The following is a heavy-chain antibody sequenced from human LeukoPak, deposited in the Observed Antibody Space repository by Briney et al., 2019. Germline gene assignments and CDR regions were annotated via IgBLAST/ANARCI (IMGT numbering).Heavy chain of an antibody. CDR1: GFTFSNYA. V-gene: IGHV3-64*01. J-gene: IGHJ4*02. CDR3: ARDLAAIHDY. D-gene: IGHD5-18*01. Sequence: GGSLRLSCAASGFTFSNYAMHWVRQAPGKGLECVSAISSNGGSTYYANSVKGRFTISRDNSKNTLYLQMGSLRAEDMAVYYCARDLAAIHDYWGQGTLVTVSS. CDR2: ISSNGGST.